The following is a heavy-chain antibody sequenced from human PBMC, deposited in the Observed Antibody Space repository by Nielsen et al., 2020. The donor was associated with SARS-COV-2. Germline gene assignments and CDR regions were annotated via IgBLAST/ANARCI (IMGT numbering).Heavy chain of an antibody. CDR2: IHRDGRTT. Sequence: GGSLRLSCVASGFTFSYYAMHWVRQAPGKRLEWVSFIHRDGRTTFYSESVQGRFTISRDNSKNTLSLQMNSLSAEDTAVYYCAKGNAMIVVGMTFDYWGQGTLVTVSS. D-gene: IGHD3-22*01. V-gene: IGHV3-30*02. J-gene: IGHJ4*02. CDR1: GFTFSYYA. CDR3: AKGNAMIVVGMTFDY.